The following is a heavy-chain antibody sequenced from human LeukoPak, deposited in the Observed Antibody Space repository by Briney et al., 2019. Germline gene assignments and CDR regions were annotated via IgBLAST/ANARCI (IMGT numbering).Heavy chain of an antibody. CDR1: GYTFTSYG. V-gene: IGHV1-18*01. CDR3: ARAYYYDSSGYYPTHYYYYYMDV. J-gene: IGHJ6*03. Sequence: GASVKVSCKASGYTFTSYGISWVRQAPGQGVAWMGWISAYNGNTNYAQKLQGRVTMTTDTSTSTAYMELRSLRSDDTAVYYCARAYYYDSSGYYPTHYYYYYMDVWGKGTTVTVSS. D-gene: IGHD3-22*01. CDR2: ISAYNGNT.